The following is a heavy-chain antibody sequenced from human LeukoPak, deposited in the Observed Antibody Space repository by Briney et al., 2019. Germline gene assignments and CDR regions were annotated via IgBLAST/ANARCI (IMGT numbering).Heavy chain of an antibody. D-gene: IGHD2-21*01. CDR3: ARVFPLAVNDAFDI. V-gene: IGHV4-59*01. CDR2: IYYSGST. Sequence: SETLSLTCTVSDGSISNYYWSWIRQPPGKGLEWIGYIYYSGSTDYNPSLKSRVTMSVDRSKNQFSLKLSSVTAADTAVYYCARVFPLAVNDAFDIWGQGTKVTVSS. CDR1: DGSISNYY. J-gene: IGHJ3*02.